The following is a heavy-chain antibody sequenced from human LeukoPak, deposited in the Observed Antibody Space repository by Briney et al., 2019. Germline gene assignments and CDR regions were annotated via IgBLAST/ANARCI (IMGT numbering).Heavy chain of an antibody. CDR1: GFTFSDYY. J-gene: IGHJ4*02. V-gene: IGHV3-11*01. Sequence: MPGGSLRLSCAASGFTFSDYYMSWIRQAPGKGLEWVSYISSSGSTIYYADSVKGRFTISRDNAKNSLYLQMNSLRAEDTAVYYCAKGFRKYGDYEDYWGQGTLVTVSS. CDR3: AKGFRKYGDYEDY. CDR2: ISSSGSTI. D-gene: IGHD4-17*01.